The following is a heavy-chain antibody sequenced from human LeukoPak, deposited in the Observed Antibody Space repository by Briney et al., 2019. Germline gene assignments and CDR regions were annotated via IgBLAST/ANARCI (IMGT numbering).Heavy chain of an antibody. J-gene: IGHJ4*02. CDR3: AKDSPPYFGFDY. CDR2: ISGSGGST. V-gene: IGHV3-23*01. CDR1: GFTFSSYG. Sequence: GGSLRLSCAASGFTFSSYGMSWVRQAPGKGLEWVSAISGSGGSTYYADSAKGRFTISRDNSKNTLYLQMNSLRAEDTAVYYCAKDSPPYFGFDYWGQGTLVTVSS. D-gene: IGHD3-9*01.